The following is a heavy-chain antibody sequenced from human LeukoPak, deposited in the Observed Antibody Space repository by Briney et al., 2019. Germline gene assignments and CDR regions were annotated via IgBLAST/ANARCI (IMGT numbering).Heavy chain of an antibody. Sequence: ASVTVSCKASGYSFTTYGITWVRQAPGQGLEWMGWISTYNGNTKYSQKLQGRDTMTTDTSTTTVYMELRSLRSDDTAVYYCARDPNQYEAVHPFDYWGQGTLVTVSS. CDR3: ARDPNQYEAVHPFDY. D-gene: IGHD6-19*01. CDR1: GYSFTTYG. J-gene: IGHJ4*02. CDR2: ISTYNGNT. V-gene: IGHV1-18*01.